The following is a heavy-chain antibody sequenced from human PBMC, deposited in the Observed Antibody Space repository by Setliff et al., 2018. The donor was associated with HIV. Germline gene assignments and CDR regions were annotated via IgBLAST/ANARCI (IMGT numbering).Heavy chain of an antibody. CDR3: AMSGEWELNFDY. Sequence: GASVKVSCKASGYTFTTYGITWVRQAPGQRLEWMGWVNAGNGNTKYSQNIQDRVTITRDTSASTAYMELSSLRSEDTAVYYCAMSGEWELNFDYWGQGTLVTVSS. CDR1: GYTFTTYG. D-gene: IGHD1-26*01. CDR2: VNAGNGNT. V-gene: IGHV1-3*01. J-gene: IGHJ4*02.